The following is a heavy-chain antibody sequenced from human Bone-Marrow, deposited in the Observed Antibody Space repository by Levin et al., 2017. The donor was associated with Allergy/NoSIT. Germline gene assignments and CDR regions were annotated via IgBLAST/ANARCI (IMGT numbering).Heavy chain of an antibody. J-gene: IGHJ4*02. V-gene: IGHV3-74*01. Sequence: GSLRLSCAASGFTFSALWMHWVRQAPGKGLVWVSHIVSDGTTTAYADSVKGRFTISRDNAKNMLYLQMNSLRAEDTAVYYCVRDGPGVRSFHYWGQGTLVTVSS. D-gene: IGHD3-10*01. CDR1: GFTFSALW. CDR3: VRDGPGVRSFHY. CDR2: IVSDGTTT.